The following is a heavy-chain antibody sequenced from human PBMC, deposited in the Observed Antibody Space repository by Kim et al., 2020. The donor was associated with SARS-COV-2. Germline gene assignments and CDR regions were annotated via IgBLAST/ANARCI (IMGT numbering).Heavy chain of an antibody. D-gene: IGHD4-17*01. J-gene: IGHJ4*02. V-gene: IGHV4-4*02. Sequence: SETLSLTCAVSGGSISSSNWWSWVRQPPGKGLEWIGEIYHSGSTNYNPSLKSRVTISVDKSKNQFSLKLSSVTAADTAVYYCAKRLRGEYYFDYWGQGTLVTVSS. CDR2: IYHSGST. CDR3: AKRLRGEYYFDY. CDR1: GGSISSSNW.